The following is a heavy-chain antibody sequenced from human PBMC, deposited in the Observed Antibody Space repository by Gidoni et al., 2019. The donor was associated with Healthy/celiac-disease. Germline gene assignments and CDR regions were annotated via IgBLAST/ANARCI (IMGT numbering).Heavy chain of an antibody. CDR2: INPNSGGT. CDR3: AREGSGSYFGYYFDY. CDR1: GYTFTGYY. D-gene: IGHD3-10*01. Sequence: QVQLVQSGDEVQKPGASVKVSCKASGYTFTGYYMHGVRQAPGQGLEWMGWINPNSGGTNYAQKFQGRVTMTRNTSISTAYMELSRLRSDDTAVYYCAREGSGSYFGYYFDYWGQGTLVTVSS. V-gene: IGHV1-2*02. J-gene: IGHJ4*02.